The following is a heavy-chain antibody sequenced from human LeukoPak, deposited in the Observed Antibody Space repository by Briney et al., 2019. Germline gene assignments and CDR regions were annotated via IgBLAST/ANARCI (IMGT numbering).Heavy chain of an antibody. V-gene: IGHV1-2*02. CDR1: GYTFTGYY. CDR3: ARGPRRHIVVGWYFDL. CDR2: INPNSGGT. J-gene: IGHJ2*01. Sequence: GASVKVSCKASGYTFTGYYMHWVRQAPGQGLEWMGWINPNSGGTNYAQKFQGRVTMTRDTSISTAYMELSRLRSDDTAVYYCARGPRRHIVVGWYFDLWGRGTLVTVSS. D-gene: IGHD2-21*01.